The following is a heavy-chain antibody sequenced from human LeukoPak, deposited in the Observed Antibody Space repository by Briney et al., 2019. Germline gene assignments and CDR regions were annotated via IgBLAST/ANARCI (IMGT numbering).Heavy chain of an antibody. J-gene: IGHJ4*02. D-gene: IGHD6-19*01. Sequence: SETLSLTCTGSAGSISSYYWNCIRQPQGKGLEWIRYIYYSGSTNYNPSLKRRVTISVDTSKNQLSPKRSPVTTSDTRVHTGPRQLLGEAVAGPPQPLDSWGQGTLVTVSS. CDR1: AGSISSYY. CDR3: PRQLLGEAVAGPPQPLDS. CDR2: IYYSGST. V-gene: IGHV4-59*08.